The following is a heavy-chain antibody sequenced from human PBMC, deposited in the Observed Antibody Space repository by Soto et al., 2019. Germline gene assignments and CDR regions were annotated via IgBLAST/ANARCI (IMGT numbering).Heavy chain of an antibody. CDR1: GGSISSSSYY. D-gene: IGHD5-18*01. CDR3: AKNGGTAMDNWYFDL. CDR2: IYYSGST. J-gene: IGHJ2*01. V-gene: IGHV4-39*01. Sequence: SETLSLTCTVSGGSISSSSYYWGWIRQPPGKGLEWIGSIYYSGSTYYNPSLKSRVTISVDTSKNQFSLKLSSVTAADTAVYYCAKNGGTAMDNWYFDLWGRGTLVTVSS.